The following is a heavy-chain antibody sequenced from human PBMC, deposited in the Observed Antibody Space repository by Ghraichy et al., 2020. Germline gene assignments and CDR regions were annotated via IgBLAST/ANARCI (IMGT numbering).Heavy chain of an antibody. J-gene: IGHJ4*02. CDR3: ARLLRITIFGVVIPYFDY. CDR2: IYYSGST. CDR1: GGSISSSSYY. D-gene: IGHD3-3*01. V-gene: IGHV4-39*01. Sequence: SETLSLTCTVSGGSISSSSYYWGWIRQPPGKGLEWIGSIYYSGSTYYNPSLKSRVTISVDTSKNQFSLKLSSVTAADTAVYYCARLLRITIFGVVIPYFDYWGQGTLVTVSS.